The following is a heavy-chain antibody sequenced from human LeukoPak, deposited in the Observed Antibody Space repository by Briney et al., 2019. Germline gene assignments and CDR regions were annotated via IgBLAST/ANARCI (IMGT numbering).Heavy chain of an antibody. CDR3: AREGDGYNTYFDS. D-gene: IGHD5-24*01. Sequence: ASLKVSCKASGGTFSSYAISWVRQAPGQGLVLMGGIIPIFGTANFAQQFQGRVTITADESTSTVYMELSSLRFEDTAVYYCAREGDGYNTYFDSWGQGTLVTVSS. J-gene: IGHJ4*02. CDR2: IIPIFGTA. CDR1: GGTFSSYA. V-gene: IGHV1-69*13.